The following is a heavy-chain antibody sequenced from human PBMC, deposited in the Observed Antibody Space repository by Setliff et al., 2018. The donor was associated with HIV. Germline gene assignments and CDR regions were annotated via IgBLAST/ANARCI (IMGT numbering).Heavy chain of an antibody. CDR2: IYTSGSP. CDR3: ARWVYNSAWSLDY. D-gene: IGHD6-19*01. CDR1: GGSVNSGNYH. V-gene: IGHV4-61*09. Sequence: SETLSLTCSVSGGSVNSGNYHWAWIRQPAGKGLEWIGHIYTSGSPHYKSSLTSRLTISLDTSRNQFSLKLTSVTAADSATYYCARWVYNSAWSLDYWGQGTLVT. J-gene: IGHJ4*02.